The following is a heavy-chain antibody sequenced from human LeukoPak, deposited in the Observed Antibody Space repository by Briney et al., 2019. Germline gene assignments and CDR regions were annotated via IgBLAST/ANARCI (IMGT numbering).Heavy chain of an antibody. J-gene: IGHJ5*02. D-gene: IGHD6-13*01. V-gene: IGHV3-7*01. Sequence: GGSLRLSCAASGFTFSSYGMHWVRQAPGKGLEWVANIKQDGSEKYYVDSVKGRFTISRDNAKNSLYLQMNSLRAEDTAVYYCARVLGAAGNWFDPWGQGTLVTVSS. CDR1: GFTFSSYG. CDR3: ARVLGAAGNWFDP. CDR2: IKQDGSEK.